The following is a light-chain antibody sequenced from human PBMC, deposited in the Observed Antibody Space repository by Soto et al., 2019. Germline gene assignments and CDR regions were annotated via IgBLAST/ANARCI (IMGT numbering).Light chain of an antibody. V-gene: IGKV3-15*01. CDR1: QSISNK. Sequence: DIVMTQSPATLSVSPGERATLSCRASQSISNKLAWYQRKPGQAARLLIYGASTRATGIPARISGSGSGTEFTLTIDTLQSEDLAVYFCQQYNAWPLTFGGGTKVE. CDR2: GAS. J-gene: IGKJ4*01. CDR3: QQYNAWPLT.